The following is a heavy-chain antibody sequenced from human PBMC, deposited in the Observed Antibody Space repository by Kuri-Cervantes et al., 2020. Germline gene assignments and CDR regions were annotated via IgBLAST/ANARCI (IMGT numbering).Heavy chain of an antibody. CDR1: GDSISSSNW. CDR3: ARDRSVAGPEYFQH. CDR2: IFHSGST. Sequence: SCAVSGDSISSSNWWSWVRQPPGRGLEWIGEIFHSGSTNYNPSLKSRVTISVDTSKNQFSLKLSSVTAADTAVYYCARDRSVAGPEYFQHWGQGTLVTVSS. J-gene: IGHJ1*01. V-gene: IGHV4-4*02. D-gene: IGHD6-19*01.